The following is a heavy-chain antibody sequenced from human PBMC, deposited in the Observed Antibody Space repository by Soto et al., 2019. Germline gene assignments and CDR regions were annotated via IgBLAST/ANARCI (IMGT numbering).Heavy chain of an antibody. Sequence: QVQLVESGGGLVKPGGSLRLSCAASGFSFSASYMSWIRQAPGKGLEWISYISGSGNTIYYADSGKGRFTISRDNAKNSLYLQMNSLRDEDTAVYYCALRGTGRCFGPWGPGTLVTVSS. V-gene: IGHV3-11*01. CDR2: ISGSGNTI. CDR1: GFSFSASY. CDR3: ALRGTGRCFGP. J-gene: IGHJ5*02. D-gene: IGHD2-8*01.